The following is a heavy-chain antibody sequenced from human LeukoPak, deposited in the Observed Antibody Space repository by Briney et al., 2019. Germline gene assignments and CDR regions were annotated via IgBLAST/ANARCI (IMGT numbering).Heavy chain of an antibody. V-gene: IGHV3-7*01. CDR2: IKQDGSEK. J-gene: IGHJ3*02. CDR1: GFTFSSYW. Sequence: GGSLRLSCAASGFTFSSYWMSWVRQAPGKGLEWVANIKQDGSEKYYVDSVKGRFTISRDNAKNSLYLQMNSLRAEDTAVYYCARGYFSGSGSLWDAFDIWGQGTMVTVSS. D-gene: IGHD3-10*01. CDR3: ARGYFSGSGSLWDAFDI.